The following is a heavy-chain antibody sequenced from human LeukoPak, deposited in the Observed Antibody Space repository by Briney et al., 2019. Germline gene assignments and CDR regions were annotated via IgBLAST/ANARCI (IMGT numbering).Heavy chain of an antibody. J-gene: IGHJ4*02. CDR1: GYTFINYG. D-gene: IGHD1-26*01. CDR2: ISPYNGNT. V-gene: IGHV1-18*01. Sequence: ASVKVSCKASGYTFINYGITWVRQAPGQGLEWMGWISPYNGNTKYLQKLQGRVTMTTDTSTSTAYMEVRSLRSDDTAAYYCAREESIGSYQFLHDYWGQGTLVTVSS. CDR3: AREESIGSYQFLHDY.